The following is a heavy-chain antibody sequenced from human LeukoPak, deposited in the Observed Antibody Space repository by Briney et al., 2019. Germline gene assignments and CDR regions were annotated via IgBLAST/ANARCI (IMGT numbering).Heavy chain of an antibody. D-gene: IGHD2-2*03. V-gene: IGHV4-34*01. J-gene: IGHJ5*02. Sequence: SETLSFTCAVYGGSFSGYYWSWIRQPPGKGLEWIGEINHSGSTNYNPSLKSRVTISVDTSKNQFSLKLSSVTAADTAVYYCARVVGIVGQMTYNWFDPWGQGTLVTVSS. CDR2: INHSGST. CDR3: ARVVGIVGQMTYNWFDP. CDR1: GGSFSGYY.